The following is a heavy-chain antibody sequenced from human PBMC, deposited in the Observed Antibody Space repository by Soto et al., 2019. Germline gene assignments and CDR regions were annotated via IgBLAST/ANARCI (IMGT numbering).Heavy chain of an antibody. V-gene: IGHV3-33*01. D-gene: IGHD6-19*01. CDR1: GFTFSTYG. CDR3: ARDDSQWLVQSGRNGMDV. J-gene: IGHJ6*02. CDR2: IWSDGSNE. Sequence: GGSLRLSCAASGFTFSTYGMHWVRQAPGKGLEWVAVIWSDGSNEYYADSVKGRFTIARDNSKNTLYLQMNSLRAEDTAVYCCARDDSQWLVQSGRNGMDVWGQGTTVTVSS.